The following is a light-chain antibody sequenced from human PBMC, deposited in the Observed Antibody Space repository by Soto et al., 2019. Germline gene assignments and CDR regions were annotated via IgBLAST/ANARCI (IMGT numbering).Light chain of an antibody. CDR1: QSISRW. CDR3: QQYNILYT. CDR2: KAS. J-gene: IGKJ2*01. Sequence: IQRTQSPSTLSASVGDRVTITCRARQSISRWLAWYQQKPGKAPKLLIYKASSLESGVPSRFSGSGSGTEFTLTIISLQPDDFATYYCQQYNILYTFGQGTKQEMK. V-gene: IGKV1-5*03.